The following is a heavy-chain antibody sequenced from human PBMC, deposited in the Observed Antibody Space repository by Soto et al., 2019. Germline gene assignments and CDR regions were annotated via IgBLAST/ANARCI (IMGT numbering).Heavy chain of an antibody. J-gene: IGHJ6*02. V-gene: IGHV1-18*01. D-gene: IGHD3-3*01. Sequence: ASVKVSCKASGYTFTSYGISWVRQAPGQGLEWMGWISAYNGNTNYAQKLQGRVTMTTDTSTSTAYMELRSLRSDDKAVYYCARDPYYDFWSGYYFYYYGMDVWGQGTRGSLS. CDR1: GYTFTSYG. CDR3: ARDPYYDFWSGYYFYYYGMDV. CDR2: ISAYNGNT.